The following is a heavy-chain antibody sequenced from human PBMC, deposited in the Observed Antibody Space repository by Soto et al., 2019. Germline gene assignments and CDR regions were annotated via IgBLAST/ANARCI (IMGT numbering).Heavy chain of an antibody. CDR2: ISFDGSNK. CDR1: ELTFGTYA. V-gene: IGHV3-30-3*01. J-gene: IGHJ6*02. Sequence: GGSLRLSCAASELTFGTYAMHWVRQAPGKGLEWVAVISFDGSNKYYADSVKGRFTISRDNSRNILYLQMNSLEAEDTAVYYCARERNADFNHYYGMDVWGQGTMVTVSS. CDR3: ARERNADFNHYYGMDV.